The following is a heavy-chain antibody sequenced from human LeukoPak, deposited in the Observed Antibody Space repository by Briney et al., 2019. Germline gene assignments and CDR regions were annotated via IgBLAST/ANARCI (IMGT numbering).Heavy chain of an antibody. J-gene: IGHJ4*02. D-gene: IGHD6-13*01. CDR1: GFTFDDYA. CDR3: AKVKQQLVLDY. Sequence: GRSLRLSCAASGFTFDDYAMHWVRQAPGKGLEWVSGVSWNSGTIGYADSVKGRFTISRDNAKNSLYLQMNSLRAEDTAVYYCAKVKQQLVLDYWGQGTLVTVSS. CDR2: VSWNSGTI. V-gene: IGHV3-9*01.